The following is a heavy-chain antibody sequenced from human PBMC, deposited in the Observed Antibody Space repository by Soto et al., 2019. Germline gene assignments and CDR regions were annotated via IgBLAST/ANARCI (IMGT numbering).Heavy chain of an antibody. J-gene: IGHJ4*02. V-gene: IGHV4-59*08. CDR3: ASGGYCSGGSCYLTRFDY. CDR2: IYYSGST. D-gene: IGHD2-15*01. CDR1: GGSISSYY. Sequence: SETLSLTCTVSGGSISSYYWSWIRQPPGKGLEWIGYIYYSGSTNYNPSLKSRVTISVDTSKNQFSLKPSSVTAADTAVYYCASGGYCSGGSCYLTRFDYWGQGTLVT.